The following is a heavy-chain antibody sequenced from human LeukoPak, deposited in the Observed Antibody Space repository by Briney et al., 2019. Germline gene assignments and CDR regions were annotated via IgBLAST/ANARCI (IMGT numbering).Heavy chain of an antibody. CDR3: ARGLRFMEWFTNDAFDI. CDR2: ISTYNGNT. D-gene: IGHD3-3*01. V-gene: IGHV1-18*01. J-gene: IGHJ3*02. Sequence: ASVKVSCKASGYTFTSYGISWVRQAPGQGLEWMGWISTYNGNTNYAQKVQGIVTMTTDTSTGTAYMELRSLRSDDTAVYYCARGLRFMEWFTNDAFDIRGQGTMVTVSS. CDR1: GYTFTSYG.